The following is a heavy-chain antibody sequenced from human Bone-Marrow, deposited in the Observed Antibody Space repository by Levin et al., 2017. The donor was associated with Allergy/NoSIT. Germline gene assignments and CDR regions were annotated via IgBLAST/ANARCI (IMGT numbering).Heavy chain of an antibody. CDR1: GDSISSTNYY. CDR2: IYYSGKT. V-gene: IGHV4-39*01. CDR3: ARQLYSGYDFFGSYFDS. Sequence: SETLSLTCKVSGDSISSTNYYWGRIRQPPGKGLEWIGSIYYSGKTYYNPSLKGRVSVSVDTSKNQFSLKLTSVTAADTAVYYCARQLYSGYDFFGSYFDSWGQGRLVTVSS. D-gene: IGHD5-12*01. J-gene: IGHJ4*02.